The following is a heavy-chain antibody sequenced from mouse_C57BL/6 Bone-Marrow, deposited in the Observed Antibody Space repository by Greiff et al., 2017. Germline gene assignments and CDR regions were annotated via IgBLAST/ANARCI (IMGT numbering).Heavy chain of an antibody. CDR1: GYTFTSYW. V-gene: IGHV1-59*01. Sequence: VQLQQSGAELVRPGTSVKLSCKASGYTFTSYWMHWVKQRPGQGLEWVGVSDPSDSYTNYNQKFKGKATLTVATSSSTAYMQLSSLTSEDSAVYYCARSLLRSDYWGQGTTLTVSS. D-gene: IGHD1-2*01. CDR3: ARSLLRSDY. J-gene: IGHJ2*01. CDR2: SDPSDSYT.